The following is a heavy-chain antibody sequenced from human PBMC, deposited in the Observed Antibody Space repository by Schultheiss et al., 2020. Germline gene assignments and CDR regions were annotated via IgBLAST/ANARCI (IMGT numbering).Heavy chain of an antibody. J-gene: IGHJ4*02. CDR3: ARAGRRWLQFPDY. CDR1: GYSIGSGYY. CDR2: INHSGST. D-gene: IGHD5-24*01. Sequence: SQTLSLTCAVSGYSIGSGYYWAWIRQPPGKGLEWIGEINHSGSTNYNPSLKSRVTISVDTSKNQFSLKLSSVTAADTAVYYCARAGRRWLQFPDYWGQGTLVTVSS. V-gene: IGHV4-38-2*01.